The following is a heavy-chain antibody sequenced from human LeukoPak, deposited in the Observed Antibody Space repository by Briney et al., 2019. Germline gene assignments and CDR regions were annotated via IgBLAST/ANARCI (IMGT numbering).Heavy chain of an antibody. Sequence: GGSLRLSCAASGFTFSSYGMHWVRQAPGKWLEWVAVISYDGSNKYYADSVKGRFTISRDNSKNTLYLQMNSLRAEDTAVYYCAKALTYYYDSSTEPGVDYWGQGTLVTVSS. J-gene: IGHJ4*02. CDR2: ISYDGSNK. V-gene: IGHV3-30*18. CDR1: GFTFSSYG. D-gene: IGHD3-22*01. CDR3: AKALTYYYDSSTEPGVDY.